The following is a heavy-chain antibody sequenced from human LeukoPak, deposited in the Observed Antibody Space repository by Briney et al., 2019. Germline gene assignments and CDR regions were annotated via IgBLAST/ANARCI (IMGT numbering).Heavy chain of an antibody. V-gene: IGHV3-33*01. J-gene: IGHJ4*02. D-gene: IGHD3-22*01. Sequence: GGSLRLSCAASGFTFSSYGMHWVRQAPGKGLEWVAVIWYDGSNKYYADSVKGRFAISRDNSKNTLYLQMNSLRAEDTAVYYCARDGYYYDSSGYPYYLDYWGQGTLVTVSS. CDR2: IWYDGSNK. CDR1: GFTFSSYG. CDR3: ARDGYYYDSSGYPYYLDY.